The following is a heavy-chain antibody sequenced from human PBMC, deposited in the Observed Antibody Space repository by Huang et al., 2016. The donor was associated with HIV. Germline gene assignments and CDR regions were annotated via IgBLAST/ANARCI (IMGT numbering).Heavy chain of an antibody. CDR2: SKRKTDGETT. D-gene: IGHD3-22*01. CDR3: TTHLDYYDSSGYYFGNY. V-gene: IGHV3-15*01. J-gene: IGHJ4*02. CDR1: GFTFSKAW. Sequence: EVQLVESGGGLVKPGGSLRLSCAASGFTFSKAWMSWVRQGPGKGLEWVGRSKRKTDGETTDYTETVKGRFTISRDDSRNTLYLQMNSLKTEDTAVYYCTTHLDYYDSSGYYFGNYWGQGTLVTVSS.